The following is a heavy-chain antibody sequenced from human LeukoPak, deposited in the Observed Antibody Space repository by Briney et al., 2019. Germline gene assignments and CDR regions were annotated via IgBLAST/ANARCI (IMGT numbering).Heavy chain of an antibody. V-gene: IGHV3-23*01. J-gene: IGHJ4*02. CDR1: GLTFSSYA. Sequence: SCAASGLTFSSYAMSWVRQAPGKGLEWDSXISGSGGSTYYADSVKGRFTISRDNSKNTLYLQMNSLRAEDTAVYYCAKDRVTMVRGVTDFDYWGQGTLVTVSS. CDR2: ISGSGGST. D-gene: IGHD3-10*01. CDR3: AKDRVTMVRGVTDFDY.